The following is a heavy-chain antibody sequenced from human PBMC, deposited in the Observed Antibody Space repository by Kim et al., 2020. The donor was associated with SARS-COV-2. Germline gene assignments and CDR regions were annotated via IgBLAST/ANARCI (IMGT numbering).Heavy chain of an antibody. CDR1: GFTLSLYS. Sequence: GGSLRLSCATSGFTLSLYSMNWVRQAPGKGLEWVSHISDFSTTTKYADSVQGRFTISRDNTKNSLYLQMNGLRAEDTAVYYCVRENYWAFDIWGQGTMVT. D-gene: IGHD1-7*01. CDR3: VRENYWAFDI. CDR2: ISDFSTTT. J-gene: IGHJ3*02. V-gene: IGHV3-48*04.